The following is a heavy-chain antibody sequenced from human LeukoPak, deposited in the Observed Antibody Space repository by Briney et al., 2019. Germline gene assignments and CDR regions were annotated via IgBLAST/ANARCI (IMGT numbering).Heavy chain of an antibody. CDR2: INPNSGGT. CDR3: ARGIRNYYYDSSGYPL. Sequence: GASVTVSCKASGYTFTGYYMHWVRQAPGQGLEWMGWINPNSGGTNYAQKFQGRVTMTRDTSISTAYMELSRLRSDDTAVYYCARGIRNYYYDSSGYPLWGQGTLVTVSS. CDR1: GYTFTGYY. V-gene: IGHV1-2*02. D-gene: IGHD3-22*01. J-gene: IGHJ4*02.